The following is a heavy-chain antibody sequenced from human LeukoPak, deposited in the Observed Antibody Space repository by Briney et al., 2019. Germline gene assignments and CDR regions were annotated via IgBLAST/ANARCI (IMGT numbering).Heavy chain of an antibody. J-gene: IGHJ6*03. Sequence: GESLKISCKGSGCSFTSYWIGWVRQMPGKGLEWMGIIYPGDSDTRYSPSFQAQVTISADKSISTAYLQWSSLKASDTAMYYCARRSYDFWSGYIPSYYMDVWGKGTTVTVSS. CDR3: ARRSYDFWSGYIPSYYMDV. V-gene: IGHV5-51*01. CDR2: IYPGDSDT. CDR1: GCSFTSYW. D-gene: IGHD3-3*01.